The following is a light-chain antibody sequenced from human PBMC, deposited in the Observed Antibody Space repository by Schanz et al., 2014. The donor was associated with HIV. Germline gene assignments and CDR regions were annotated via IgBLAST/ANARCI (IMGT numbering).Light chain of an antibody. V-gene: IGKV3-20*01. CDR2: DAS. CDR3: QQYGSSPL. CDR1: QSVSSSY. J-gene: IGKJ5*01. Sequence: EIVLTQSPATLSLSPGERATLSCRASQSVSSSYLAWYQQKRDQPPRLLIWDASNRATGVPARFGGSGYGTDFTLTISRLEPEDFAVYYCQQYGSSPLFGQGTRLEIK.